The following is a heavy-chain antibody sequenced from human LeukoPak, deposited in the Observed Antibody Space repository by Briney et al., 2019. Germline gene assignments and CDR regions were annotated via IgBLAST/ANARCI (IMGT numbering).Heavy chain of an antibody. CDR3: AKAQQWLGDAFDI. V-gene: IGHV3-23*01. CDR1: GFTFSSYA. Sequence: SGGSLRLSCAASGFTFSSYAMSWVRQAPGKGLEWVSAISGSGGSTYYADSVKGRFTISRDNSKNTLYLQMNSLRAEDTAVYYCAKAQQWLGDAFDIWGQGTMVTVSS. CDR2: ISGSGGST. D-gene: IGHD6-19*01. J-gene: IGHJ3*02.